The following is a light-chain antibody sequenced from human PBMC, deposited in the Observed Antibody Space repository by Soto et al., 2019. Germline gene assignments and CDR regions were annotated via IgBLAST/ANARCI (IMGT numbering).Light chain of an antibody. J-gene: IGKJ5*01. CDR1: HSVSSD. Sequence: VMTTSPSTLSVVGCQRATLYSRSSHSVSSDLAWYQQKPGQAPRLLIYGASTRAIGIPARFSGSGSGTDFTLTISRLEPEDFAVYHCQQYGSSPLITFGQGTRLEIK. CDR3: QQYGSSPLIT. V-gene: IGKV3-15*01. CDR2: GAS.